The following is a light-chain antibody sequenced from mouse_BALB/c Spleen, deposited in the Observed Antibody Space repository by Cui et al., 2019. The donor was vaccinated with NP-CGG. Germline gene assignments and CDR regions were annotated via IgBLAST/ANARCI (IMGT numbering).Light chain of an antibody. CDR2: GTN. Sequence: VVTQESALTTSPGETVTLSCRSNTGAVTTNNYANWVQEKPDHLFTGLIGGTNNRAPSVPARFSGSLIGDKAALTITGAQTEDEAIYFCALWYSNHWVFGGGTKLTVL. V-gene: IGLV1*01. J-gene: IGLJ1*01. CDR3: ALWYSNHWV. CDR1: TGAVTTNNY.